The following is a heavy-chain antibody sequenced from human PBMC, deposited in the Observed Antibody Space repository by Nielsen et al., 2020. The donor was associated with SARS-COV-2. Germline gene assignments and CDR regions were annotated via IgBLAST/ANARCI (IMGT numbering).Heavy chain of an antibody. V-gene: IGHV3-30*03. J-gene: IGHJ4*02. Sequence: GESLKISCAASRFTFGSYGMHWVRQAPGKGLEWVALISYDGNDKYYADSVKGRFTISRDNAKNSLYLQMNSLRAEDTAVYYCARDRGYSNRFDYWGQGTLVTVSS. CDR2: ISYDGNDK. CDR1: RFTFGSYG. D-gene: IGHD5-18*01. CDR3: ARDRGYSNRFDY.